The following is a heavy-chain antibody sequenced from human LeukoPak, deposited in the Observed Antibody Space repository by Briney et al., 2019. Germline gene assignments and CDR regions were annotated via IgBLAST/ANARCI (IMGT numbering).Heavy chain of an antibody. D-gene: IGHD3-22*01. J-gene: IGHJ4*02. V-gene: IGHV4-31*03. CDR3: ARVGPDYDDSKQLPFDY. CDR1: GGSISSGGYY. Sequence: PSETLSLTCTVSGGSISSGGYYWSWIRQHPGKGLEWIGYMYYSGSTYYNPSLKSRVTISVDTSKNQFSLKLSSVTAADTAVYYCARVGPDYDDSKQLPFDYWGQGTLVTVSS. CDR2: MYYSGST.